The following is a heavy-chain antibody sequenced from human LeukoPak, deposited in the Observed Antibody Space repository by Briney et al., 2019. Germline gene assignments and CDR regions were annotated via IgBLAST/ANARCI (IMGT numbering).Heavy chain of an antibody. CDR1: GFTFSSYA. Sequence: GGSQRLFCAACGFTFSSYAMRWVRLAPGKGVEWVSTFSASCDNINYADSVKGRFSMSRDTSKNTLYLLMDSLRAEDTAIYYCARYYYDSTPRAYLFDYWGQGTLVTVSS. D-gene: IGHD3-22*01. CDR2: FSASCDNI. J-gene: IGHJ4*02. CDR3: ARYYYDSTPRAYLFDY. V-gene: IGHV3-23*01.